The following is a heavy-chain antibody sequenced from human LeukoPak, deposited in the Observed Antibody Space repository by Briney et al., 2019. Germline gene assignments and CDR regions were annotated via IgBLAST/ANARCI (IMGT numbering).Heavy chain of an antibody. CDR3: ARDTVLRSSSYSFDY. J-gene: IGHJ4*02. Sequence: PGGSLRLSCAASGFTVSSIYMSWVRQAPGKGLEWVSVIYTGGSTYYADSVKGRFTISRDNSKNTLYLQMNSLRAEDTAVYYCARDTVLRSSSYSFDYWGQGTLVTVSS. D-gene: IGHD6-13*01. CDR2: IYTGGST. V-gene: IGHV3-66*01. CDR1: GFTVSSIY.